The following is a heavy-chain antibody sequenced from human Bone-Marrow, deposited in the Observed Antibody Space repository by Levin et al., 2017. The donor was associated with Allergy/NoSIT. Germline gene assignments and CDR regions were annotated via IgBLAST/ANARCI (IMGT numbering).Heavy chain of an antibody. J-gene: IGHJ6*03. Sequence: GESLKISCTASGFTFGDYAMSWVRQAPGKGLEWVGFIRSKAYGGTTEYAASVKGRFTISRDDSKSIAYLQMNSLKTEDTAVYYCTRDNRFITMVQGVNLYYYYYMDVWGKGTTVTVSS. V-gene: IGHV3-49*04. CDR2: IRSKAYGGTT. D-gene: IGHD3-10*01. CDR1: GFTFGDYA. CDR3: TRDNRFITMVQGVNLYYYYYMDV.